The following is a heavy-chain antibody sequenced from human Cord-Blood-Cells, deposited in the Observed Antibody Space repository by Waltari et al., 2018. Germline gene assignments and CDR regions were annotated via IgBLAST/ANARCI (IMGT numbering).Heavy chain of an antibody. CDR1: GFTFSSYA. Sequence: QVQLVESGGGVVQPGRSLRLSCAASGFTFSSYAMHWVRQAPGKGLEWVAVISYDGSNKYYEDAVKCRFTISRDNSKNTLYLQMNSLRAEDTAVYYCARENPNGAGSYFDYWGQGTLVTVSS. CDR3: ARENPNGAGSYFDY. D-gene: IGHD3-10*01. J-gene: IGHJ4*02. V-gene: IGHV3-30-3*01. CDR2: ISYDGSNK.